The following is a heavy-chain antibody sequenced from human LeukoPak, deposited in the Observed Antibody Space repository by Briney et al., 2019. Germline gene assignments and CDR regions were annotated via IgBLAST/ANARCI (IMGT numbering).Heavy chain of an antibody. CDR1: GFIFSSYW. D-gene: IGHD3-22*01. V-gene: IGHV3-74*01. Sequence: GGSLRLSCAASGFIFSSYWMYWVRQAPGKGLVWVSRINSDGSGTNYADSVKGRFTISRDNAKNTLYLQMNSLRAEDTAVYYCLSHYYDGSGYYYFDYWGQGTLVTVSS. CDR2: INSDGSGT. CDR3: LSHYYDGSGYYYFDY. J-gene: IGHJ4*02.